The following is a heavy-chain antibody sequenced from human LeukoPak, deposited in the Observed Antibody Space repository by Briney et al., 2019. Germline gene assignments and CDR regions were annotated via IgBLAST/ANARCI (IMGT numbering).Heavy chain of an antibody. CDR2: ISGSGGNT. CDR1: GFTFSRSA. CDR3: AKSGWGKVDY. J-gene: IGHJ4*02. D-gene: IGHD3-10*01. Sequence: PGGSLRLSCAASGFTFSRSAMSWVRQAPGKGLEWVSNISGSGGNTYYADSVKGRFTVSRDNSKNTLFLQINSLRAEDTAIYYCAKSGWGKVDYWGQGTLVTVSS. V-gene: IGHV3-23*01.